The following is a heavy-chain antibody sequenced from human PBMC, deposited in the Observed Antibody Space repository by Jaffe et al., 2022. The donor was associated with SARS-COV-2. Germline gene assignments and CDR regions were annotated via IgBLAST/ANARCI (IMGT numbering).Heavy chain of an antibody. V-gene: IGHV3-15*01. CDR2: IKSKTDGGTT. J-gene: IGHJ4*02. Sequence: EVQLVESGGGLVKPGGSLRLSCAASGFTFSNAWMSWVRQAPGKGLEWVGRIKSKTDGGTTDYAAPVKGRFTISRDDSKNTLYLQMNSLKTEDTAVYYCTTERLRVGATADYYFDYWGQGTLVTVSS. CDR1: GFTFSNAW. D-gene: IGHD1-26*01. CDR3: TTERLRVGATADYYFDY.